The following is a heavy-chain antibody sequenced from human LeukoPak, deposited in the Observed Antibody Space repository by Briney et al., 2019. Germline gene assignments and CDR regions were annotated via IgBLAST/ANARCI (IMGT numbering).Heavy chain of an antibody. CDR1: GYTFTGYY. V-gene: IGHV1-2*02. Sequence: ASVTVSCKASGYTFTGYYMHWVRQAPGQGLEWMGWINPNSGGTNYAQKFQGRVTMTRDTSISTAYMELRRLRSDDTAVYYCARLPNGSGSYSFDYWGQGTLVTVCS. J-gene: IGHJ4*02. D-gene: IGHD3-10*01. CDR3: ARLPNGSGSYSFDY. CDR2: INPNSGGT.